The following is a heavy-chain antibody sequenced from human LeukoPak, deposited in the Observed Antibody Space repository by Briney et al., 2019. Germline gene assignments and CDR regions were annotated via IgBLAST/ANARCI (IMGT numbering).Heavy chain of an antibody. CDR2: ISGSGGST. Sequence: PGGSLRLSCVSSGFTFSSYAMSWVRQAPGKGLEWVSAISGSGGSTYYADSVKGRFTISRDNSKNTLYLQMNSLRAEDTAVYYCAIREYSSSLFDYWGQGTLVTVSS. V-gene: IGHV3-23*01. J-gene: IGHJ4*02. CDR1: GFTFSSYA. D-gene: IGHD6-6*01. CDR3: AIREYSSSLFDY.